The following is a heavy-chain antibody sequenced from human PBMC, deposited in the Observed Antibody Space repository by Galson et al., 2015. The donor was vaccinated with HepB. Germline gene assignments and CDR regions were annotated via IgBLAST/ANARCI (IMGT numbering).Heavy chain of an antibody. J-gene: IGHJ3*02. CDR3: ARDFESVTTTSSFLDAFDI. D-gene: IGHD4-17*01. Sequence: SLRLSCAASGFTFSSYAMHWVRQAPGKGLEWVAVISYDGSNKYYADSVKGRFTISRDNSKNTPYLQMNSLRAEDTAVYYCARDFESVTTTSSFLDAFDIWGQGTMVTVSS. V-gene: IGHV3-30*04. CDR2: ISYDGSNK. CDR1: GFTFSSYA.